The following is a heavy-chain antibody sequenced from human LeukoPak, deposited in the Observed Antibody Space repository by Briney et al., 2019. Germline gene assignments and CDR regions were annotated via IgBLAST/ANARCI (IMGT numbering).Heavy chain of an antibody. V-gene: IGHV4-34*01. CDR2: INHSGST. J-gene: IGHJ6*03. CDR1: GGSFSGYY. D-gene: IGHD6-13*01. CDR3: ARGRGYSSSWTAYYYYMDV. Sequence: SETLSLTCAVYGGSFSGYYWSWIRQPPGKGLEWIGEINHSGSTNYNPSLKSRVTISVDTSKNQFSLKLSSVTAADTAVYYCARGRGYSSSWTAYYYYMDVWGKGTTVTVSS.